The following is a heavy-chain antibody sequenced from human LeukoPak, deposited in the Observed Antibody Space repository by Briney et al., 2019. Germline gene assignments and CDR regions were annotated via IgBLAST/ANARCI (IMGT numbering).Heavy chain of an antibody. CDR2: ISSSGSTI. J-gene: IGHJ2*01. Sequence: GGSLRLSCAASGFTFSDYYMSWIRQAPGKGLEWVSYISSSGSTIYYADSVKGRFTISRDNAKNTLYLQMNSLRAEDTAVYYCARVVAAGKWYFDLWGRGTLVTVSS. CDR3: ARVVAAGKWYFDL. V-gene: IGHV3-11*04. CDR1: GFTFSDYY. D-gene: IGHD6-19*01.